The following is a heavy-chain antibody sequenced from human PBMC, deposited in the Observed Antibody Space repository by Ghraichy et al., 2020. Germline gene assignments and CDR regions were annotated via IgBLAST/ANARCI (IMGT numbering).Heavy chain of an antibody. Sequence: SETLSLTCTVSGGSISSYSDYWGWLRQPPGKGPEWIGSIYNSVSTHYNPSLKSRVTISLDTSKDQFSLRLTSFTAADTAIYYCARTTAGKLSGWFDPWGQGSRVIVSS. CDR2: IYNSVST. D-gene: IGHD1-14*01. V-gene: IGHV4-39*01. CDR1: GGSISSYSDY. CDR3: ARTTAGKLSGWFDP. J-gene: IGHJ5*02.